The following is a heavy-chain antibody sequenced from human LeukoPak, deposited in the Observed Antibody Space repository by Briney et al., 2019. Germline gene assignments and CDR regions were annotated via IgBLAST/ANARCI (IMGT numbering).Heavy chain of an antibody. CDR3: ATYKVGAVFDY. CDR2: IKQDGSVK. CDR1: GFTFSTYW. J-gene: IGHJ4*02. D-gene: IGHD1-26*01. V-gene: IGHV3-7*01. Sequence: GGSLRLSCAASGFTFSTYWMSWVRQAPGMGLEWVANIKQDGSVKSYVDSVKGRFTISRDNAKNSLYLQMNSLRAEDTAVYYCATYKVGAVFDYWGQGTLVTVSS.